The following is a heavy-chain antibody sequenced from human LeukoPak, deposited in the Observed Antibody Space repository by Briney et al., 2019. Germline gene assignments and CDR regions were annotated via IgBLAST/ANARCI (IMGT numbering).Heavy chain of an antibody. D-gene: IGHD1-26*01. Sequence: ASVKVSCKTSGYSFTSYYIHWVRQAPGQGLEWMGIINPSGGSTTYAQKFQGRLTMASDTSTSTVYVELSSLRSEDTAMYYCARSSAYYNEADIWGQGTMVTVSS. CDR2: INPSGGST. CDR1: GYSFTSYY. CDR3: ARSSAYYNEADI. V-gene: IGHV1-46*01. J-gene: IGHJ3*02.